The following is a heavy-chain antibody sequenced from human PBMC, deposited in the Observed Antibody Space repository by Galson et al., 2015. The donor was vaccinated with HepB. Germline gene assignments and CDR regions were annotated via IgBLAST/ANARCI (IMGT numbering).Heavy chain of an antibody. J-gene: IGHJ6*02. D-gene: IGHD2-15*01. Sequence: SLRLSCAASGFTFSSYAMHWVRQAPGKGLEWVAVISYDGSNKYYADSVKGRFTISRDNSKNTLYLQMNSLRAEDTAVYYCARDQVVVAALSLSYGMDVWGQGTTVTVSS. V-gene: IGHV3-30-3*01. CDR2: ISYDGSNK. CDR1: GFTFSSYA. CDR3: ARDQVVVAALSLSYGMDV.